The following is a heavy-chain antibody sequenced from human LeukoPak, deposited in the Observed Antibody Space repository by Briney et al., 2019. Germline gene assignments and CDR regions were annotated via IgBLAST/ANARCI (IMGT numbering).Heavy chain of an antibody. J-gene: IGHJ4*02. V-gene: IGHV1-46*01. CDR2: INPSGGST. CDR1: GYTFTSYY. CDR3: ARSIAVADDY. D-gene: IGHD6-19*01. Sequence: ASVKVSCKASGYTFTSYYMHWVRQAPGQGLEWMGIINPSGGSTGYAQKFQGRVTMTRDTSTSTVYMELSSLRSEDTAVFYCARSIAVADDYWGQGTLVTVSS.